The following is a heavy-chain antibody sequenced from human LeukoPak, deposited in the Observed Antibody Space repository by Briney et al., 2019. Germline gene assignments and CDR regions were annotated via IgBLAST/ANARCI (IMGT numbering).Heavy chain of an antibody. D-gene: IGHD4-17*01. CDR3: ARDWNFGEHGDYVGGWFDP. V-gene: IGHV3-21*01. Sequence: GGSLRLSCAVSGITLSNYSMNWVRQAPGKGLEWVSSISSSSSYIYYADSVKGRFTISRDNAKNSLYLQMNSLRAEDTAVYYCARDWNFGEHGDYVGGWFDPWGQGTLVTVSS. CDR2: ISSSSSYI. CDR1: GITLSNYS. J-gene: IGHJ5*02.